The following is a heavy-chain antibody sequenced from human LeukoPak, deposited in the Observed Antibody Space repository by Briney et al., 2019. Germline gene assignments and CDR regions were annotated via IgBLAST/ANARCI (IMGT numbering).Heavy chain of an antibody. CDR1: GFTFSSYA. V-gene: IGHV3-23*01. D-gene: IGHD6-19*01. J-gene: IGHJ4*02. CDR2: ISGSGGST. Sequence: PGGSLRLSCAASGFTFSSYAMSWVRQAPGKGLEWVSAISGSGGSTYYADSVKGRFTISRDNSKNTLYLQMNSLRAEDTAVYYCAKAGRFSDAIAVAMYYFDYWGQGTLVTVSS. CDR3: AKAGRFSDAIAVAMYYFDY.